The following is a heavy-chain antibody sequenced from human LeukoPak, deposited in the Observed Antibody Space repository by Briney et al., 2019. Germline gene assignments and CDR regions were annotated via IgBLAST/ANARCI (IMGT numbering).Heavy chain of an antibody. CDR1: GDSVVTNNVA. Sequence: PSQTLSLTCAISGDSVVTNNVAWNWSRQSPSRGLEWLGRTYLRSNWYNEYAVSVKSRITINPDTSRNHFSLQLNSVIPEDTAVYYCTGGKYSGFDIWGQGTMVTVSS. J-gene: IGHJ3*02. CDR3: TGGKYSGFDI. V-gene: IGHV6-1*01. D-gene: IGHD2-21*01. CDR2: TYLRSNWYN.